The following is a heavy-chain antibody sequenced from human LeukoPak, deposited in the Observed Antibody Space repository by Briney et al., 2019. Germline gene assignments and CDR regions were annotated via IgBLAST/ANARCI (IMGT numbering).Heavy chain of an antibody. CDR2: ISSSSSYI. V-gene: IGHV3-21*04. CDR3: AKGSGYYYYYYYMDV. Sequence: GGSLRLSCAASGFTFSSYSMNWVRQAPGKGLEWVSSISSSSSYIYYADSVKGRFTISRDNAKNSLYLQMNSLRAEDTALYYCAKGSGYYYYYYYMDVWGKGTTVTISS. D-gene: IGHD3-22*01. J-gene: IGHJ6*03. CDR1: GFTFSSYS.